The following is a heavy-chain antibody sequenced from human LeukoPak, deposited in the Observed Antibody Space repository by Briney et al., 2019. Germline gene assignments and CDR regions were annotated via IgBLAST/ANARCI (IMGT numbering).Heavy chain of an antibody. Sequence: PGGSLRLSCAASGFTFSSYAMSWVRQAPGKGLEWVLAISGSGGSTYYADSVKGRFTISRDNSKNTLYLQMNSLRAEDTAVYYCAKDLGPFYGDYWAFDYWGQGTLVTVSS. CDR2: ISGSGGST. V-gene: IGHV3-23*01. J-gene: IGHJ4*02. D-gene: IGHD4-17*01. CDR3: AKDLGPFYGDYWAFDY. CDR1: GFTFSSYA.